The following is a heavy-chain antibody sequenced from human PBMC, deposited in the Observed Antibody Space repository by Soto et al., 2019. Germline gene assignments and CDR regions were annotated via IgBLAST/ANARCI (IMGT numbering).Heavy chain of an antibody. Sequence: GGSLRLSCAASGFTFSNAWMNWVRQAPGKGLEWVGRIKSKTDGGTTDYAAPVKGRFTISRDDSKNTLYLQMNSLRADDTAVYFCARVSVVGATTGEDYYYYSGMDVWGQGTTVTVSS. V-gene: IGHV3-15*07. J-gene: IGHJ6*02. CDR1: GFTFSNAW. D-gene: IGHD1-26*01. CDR2: IKSKTDGGTT. CDR3: ARVSVVGATTGEDYYYYSGMDV.